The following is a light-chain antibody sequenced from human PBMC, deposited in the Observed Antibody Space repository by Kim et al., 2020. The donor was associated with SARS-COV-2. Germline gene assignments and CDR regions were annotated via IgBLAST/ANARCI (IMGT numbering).Light chain of an antibody. CDR1: TGAVTSGYF. CDR2: SAS. V-gene: IGLV7-43*01. J-gene: IGLJ3*02. CDR3: LLYSGGYWV. Sequence: QAVVTQEPSLTVSPGGTVTPTCASSTGAVTSGYFPNWFQQKPGLAPRTLIYSASNKYSWTPARFSGSLLGGKAALTLSGVQPEDEAVYYCLLYSGGYWVFGGGTQLTVL.